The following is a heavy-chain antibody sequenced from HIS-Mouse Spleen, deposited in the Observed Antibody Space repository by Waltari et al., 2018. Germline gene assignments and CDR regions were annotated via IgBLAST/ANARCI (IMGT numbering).Heavy chain of an antibody. CDR3: ARIGSGSYGAFDI. D-gene: IGHD3-10*01. J-gene: IGHJ3*02. CDR1: GGPISSSSYY. Sequence: QLQLQESGPGLVKPSETLSLPCTVPGGPISSSSYYWGWIRQPPGKGLEWIGSIYYSGSTYYNPSLKSRVTISVDTSKNQFSLKLSSVTAADTAVYYCARIGSGSYGAFDIWGQGTMVTVSS. CDR2: IYYSGST. V-gene: IGHV4-39*07.